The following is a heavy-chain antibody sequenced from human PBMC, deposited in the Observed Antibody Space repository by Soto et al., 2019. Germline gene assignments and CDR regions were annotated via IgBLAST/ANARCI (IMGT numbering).Heavy chain of an antibody. Sequence: GGSLRLSCAASGFTFSSYAMSWVRQAPGKGLEWVSAISGSGGSTYYADSVKGRFTISRDNSKNTLYLQMNSLRAEDTAVYYCAPLQEQLVRGLSYWGQGTLVTVSS. D-gene: IGHD6-6*01. J-gene: IGHJ4*02. CDR2: ISGSGGST. V-gene: IGHV3-23*01. CDR3: APLQEQLVRGLSY. CDR1: GFTFSSYA.